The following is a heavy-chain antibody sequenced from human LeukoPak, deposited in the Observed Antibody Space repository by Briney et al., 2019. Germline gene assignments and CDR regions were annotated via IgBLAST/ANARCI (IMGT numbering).Heavy chain of an antibody. V-gene: IGHV3-23*01. CDR3: AKGFVEGYDLSWFDP. Sequence: GGSLRLSCAASGFTFSSYAMSWVRQAPGKGLEWVSVISGSGVRTYYADSVKGRFTISRDSSKNTLYLQMNNLRAEDTAVYYCAKGFVEGYDLSWFDPWGQGTLVTVSS. CDR1: GFTFSSYA. D-gene: IGHD5-12*01. CDR2: ISGSGVRT. J-gene: IGHJ5*02.